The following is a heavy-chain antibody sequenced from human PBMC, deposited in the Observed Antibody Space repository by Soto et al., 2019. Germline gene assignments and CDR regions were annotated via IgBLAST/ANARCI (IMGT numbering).Heavy chain of an antibody. CDR3: ARHRTAMTIDLFDI. J-gene: IGHJ3*02. V-gene: IGHV5-10-1*01. CDR2: LDPSDSYV. CDR1: GYNFTSYW. Sequence: GESLKISCKGSGYNFTSYWITWVRQRPGKGLEWMGRLDPSDSYVNYGPSFQGHVTISDDKSISVAFLQWNKLKTSDTAMYYCARHRTAMTIDLFDIWGQWTMVTVS. D-gene: IGHD5-18*01.